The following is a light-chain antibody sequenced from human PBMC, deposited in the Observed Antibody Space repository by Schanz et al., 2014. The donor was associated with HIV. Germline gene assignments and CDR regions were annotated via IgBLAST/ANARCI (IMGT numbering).Light chain of an antibody. CDR2: ATS. CDR1: QRLSSSY. V-gene: IGKV3-20*01. CDR3: KQYGSSPPT. J-gene: IGKJ1*01. Sequence: EIVLTQSPGSLSLSPGGRATLSCGASQRLSSSYLAWYQQKRDQPPRLVIYATSTRAAGIPDRFSGTGSGTDFTLTISRLEPEDFAVYYCKQYGSSPPTFGQGTKVEI.